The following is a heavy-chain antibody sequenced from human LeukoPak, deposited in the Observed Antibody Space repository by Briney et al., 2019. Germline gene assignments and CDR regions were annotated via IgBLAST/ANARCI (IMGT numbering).Heavy chain of an antibody. D-gene: IGHD3-3*01. V-gene: IGHV3-23*01. CDR2: ISGSGGST. Sequence: GGSLRLSCAASGFTFSSYAMSWVRQAPGKGLEWVSAISGSGGSTYYADSVKGRFTISRDNSKNTLYLQMNSLRAEDTAVYYCAREGSYDLYASWFDPWGQGTLVTVSS. CDR3: AREGSYDLYASWFDP. CDR1: GFTFSSYA. J-gene: IGHJ5*02.